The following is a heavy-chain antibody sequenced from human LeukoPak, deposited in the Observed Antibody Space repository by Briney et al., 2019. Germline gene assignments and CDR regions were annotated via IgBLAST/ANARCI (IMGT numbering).Heavy chain of an antibody. V-gene: IGHV3-23*01. CDR1: GFTCSSYA. D-gene: IGHD3-10*01. CDR2: ISGSGGST. Sequence: GGSLRLSCAASGFTCSSYAMSWVRQAPGKGLEWVSAISGSGGSTYCADSVKGRFTISRDNSKNTLYLQMNSLRAEDTAVYYCATHVSSGSYSPFDYWGQGTLVTVSS. J-gene: IGHJ4*02. CDR3: ATHVSSGSYSPFDY.